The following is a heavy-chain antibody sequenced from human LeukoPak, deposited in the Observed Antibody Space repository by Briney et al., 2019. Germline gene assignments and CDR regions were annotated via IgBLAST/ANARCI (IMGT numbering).Heavy chain of an antibody. J-gene: IGHJ5*02. Sequence: PSETLSLTCTVSGGSISSYYWSWIRQPPGKGLEWIGYIYYSGSTNYNPSLKSRVTISVDTSKNQFSLKLSSVTAADTAVYYCARRAYCSGGSCNEFDPWGQGTLVTVSS. V-gene: IGHV4-59*08. D-gene: IGHD2-15*01. CDR3: ARRAYCSGGSCNEFDP. CDR2: IYYSGST. CDR1: GGSISSYY.